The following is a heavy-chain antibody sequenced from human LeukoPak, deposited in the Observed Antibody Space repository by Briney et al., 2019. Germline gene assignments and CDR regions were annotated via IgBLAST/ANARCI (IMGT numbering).Heavy chain of an antibody. J-gene: IGHJ4*02. CDR1: GFTFSSYS. D-gene: IGHD4-23*01. CDR2: ISSSSGYI. V-gene: IGHV3-21*01. Sequence: PGGSLRLSCAASGFTFSSYSINWVRQAPGRGLEWVSSISSSSGYIYYADSVKGRFTISRDNAKNSLFLQMNSLRAEDTAVYFCARVEGYGGYFDYWGQGTLVTVSS. CDR3: ARVEGYGGYFDY.